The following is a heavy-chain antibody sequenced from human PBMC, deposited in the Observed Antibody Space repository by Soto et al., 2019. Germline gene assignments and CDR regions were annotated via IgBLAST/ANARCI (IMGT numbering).Heavy chain of an antibody. V-gene: IGHV3-9*01. D-gene: IGHD2-15*01. CDR1: GFSIENFA. Sequence: PWGSLKLACVASGFSIENFALHWVRQAPGKGLEWVSVISWNSAYIVYADSVNGRFTVSIDNAKKSLYLQMNSLRPEDTSFYYCAKAVGSATNFLMDSWGQGTMVTVYS. CDR2: ISWNSAYI. J-gene: IGHJ4*02. CDR3: AKAVGSATNFLMDS.